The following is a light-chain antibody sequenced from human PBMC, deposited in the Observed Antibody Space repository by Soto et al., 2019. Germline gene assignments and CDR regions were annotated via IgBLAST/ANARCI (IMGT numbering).Light chain of an antibody. Sequence: EIVLTQSRATLSLSPGERATLSCRASQSVISYLAWYQQKPGQAPRLLIYDASNRATGIPARFSGSGSGTDFTLTISSLEPEDFAIYYCQQRFNWPPITFGQGTRLEIK. CDR3: QQRFNWPPIT. CDR2: DAS. V-gene: IGKV3-11*01. J-gene: IGKJ5*01. CDR1: QSVISY.